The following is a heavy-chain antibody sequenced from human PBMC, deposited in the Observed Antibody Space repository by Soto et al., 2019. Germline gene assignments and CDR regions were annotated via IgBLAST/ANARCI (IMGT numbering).Heavy chain of an antibody. V-gene: IGHV3-53*01. J-gene: IGHJ4*02. CDR3: TGAGETWSSSSHEVGDY. CDR2: IYTGGTT. Sequence: EVQLVESGGGLIQPGGSLRLSCADSGFTVSRNYMNWVRQAPGKGLEWVSVIYTGGTTYYADSVKGRFTISRDNSKNTLYLQMSSLRAEDTAVYYCTGAGETWSSSSHEVGDYWGQGTLVTVSS. CDR1: GFTVSRNY. D-gene: IGHD6-6*01.